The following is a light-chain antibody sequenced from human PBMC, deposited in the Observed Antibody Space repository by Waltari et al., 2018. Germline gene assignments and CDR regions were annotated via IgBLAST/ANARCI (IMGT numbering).Light chain of an antibody. CDR3: AVWDDSLSGRV. Sequence: QSVLTQPPSASGTPGQRVTISCSGSRSNIGNTYVYWYQQPPGTAPKLRIYRNNQRPSGVPDRFSGSKSGTSASLAISGLRSEDEADYYCAVWDDSLSGRVFGGGTKVTVL. V-gene: IGLV1-47*01. J-gene: IGLJ3*02. CDR2: RNN. CDR1: RSNIGNTY.